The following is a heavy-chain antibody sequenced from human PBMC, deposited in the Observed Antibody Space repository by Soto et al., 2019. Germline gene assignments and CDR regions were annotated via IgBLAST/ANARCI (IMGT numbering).Heavy chain of an antibody. CDR3: ARSEATVLEY. J-gene: IGHJ4*02. CDR1: GGSISSSSYY. CDR2: IYHSGRT. V-gene: IGHV4-39*07. D-gene: IGHD4-17*01. Sequence: SETLSLTCTVSGGSISSSSYYWGWIRQPPGKGLEWIGSIYHSGRTNYNPSLKSRVTISVDKSKNHFSLKLSSVTAADTAVYYCARSEATVLEYWGQGTLVTVSS.